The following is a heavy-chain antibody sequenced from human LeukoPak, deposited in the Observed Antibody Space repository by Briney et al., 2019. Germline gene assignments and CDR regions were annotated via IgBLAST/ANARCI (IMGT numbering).Heavy chain of an antibody. V-gene: IGHV3-74*01. CDR2: IDIAGSST. Sequence: GALRLSCTASGFTFSSYWMHWVRQAPGKGLVWVSRIDIAGSSTTYADSVKGRSTISRDNAKNTVYLQMNSLRDEDTAVYYCATGATAFDNWGQGTLVTVSS. CDR3: ATGATAFDN. CDR1: GFTFSSYW. D-gene: IGHD1-26*01. J-gene: IGHJ4*02.